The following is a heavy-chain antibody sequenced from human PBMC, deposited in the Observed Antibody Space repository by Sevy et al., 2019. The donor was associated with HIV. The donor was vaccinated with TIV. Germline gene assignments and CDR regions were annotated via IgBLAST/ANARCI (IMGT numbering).Heavy chain of an antibody. CDR1: GFTFSSYW. V-gene: IGHV3-7*01. Sequence: GGSLRLSCAASGFTFSSYWMSWVRQAPGKGLEWVANIKQDGSEKYYVDSVKGGFNISRDNAKNSLYLQMNSLRAEDTAVYYCARAPGAAAILQSAYFDYWGQGTLVTVSS. D-gene: IGHD6-13*01. CDR2: IKQDGSEK. J-gene: IGHJ4*02. CDR3: ARAPGAAAILQSAYFDY.